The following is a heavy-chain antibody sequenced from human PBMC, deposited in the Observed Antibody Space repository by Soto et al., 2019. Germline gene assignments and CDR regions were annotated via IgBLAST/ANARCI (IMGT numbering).Heavy chain of an antibody. Sequence: QVQLQESGPGLVKPSETLSLTCTVSGGSISSYYWSWIRQPPGKGLEWIGYIYYSGSTNYNPSFKSRVTISVDTSKNQFSLKLSSVTAADTAVYYCARQYSSGWMGGYYFDYWGQGTLVTVSS. CDR3: ARQYSSGWMGGYYFDY. D-gene: IGHD6-19*01. J-gene: IGHJ4*02. CDR1: GGSISSYY. CDR2: IYYSGST. V-gene: IGHV4-59*01.